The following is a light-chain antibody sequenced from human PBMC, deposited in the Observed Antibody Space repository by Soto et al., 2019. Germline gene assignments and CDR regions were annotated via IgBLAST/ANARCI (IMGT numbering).Light chain of an antibody. V-gene: IGKV3-15*01. CDR2: GPS. CDR1: QGVSDN. CDR3: LQYNDWPLT. J-gene: IGKJ3*01. Sequence: EIVMTQSPATLSVSPGERATLSCRASQGVSDNLAWYQQRPGQPPRLLIYGPSTRATGIPARFSGSGSGTDFTLTISSLQSEDFAVYYCLQYNDWPLTFGPGTKVDIK.